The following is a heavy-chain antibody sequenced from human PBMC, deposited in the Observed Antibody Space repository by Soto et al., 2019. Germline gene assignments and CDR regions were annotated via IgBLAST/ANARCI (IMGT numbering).Heavy chain of an antibody. Sequence: QVQLVESGGGVVQPGRSLRLSCAASGFTFSSYGMHWVRQAPGKGLEWVAVISYDGSNKYYADSVKGRFTISRDNSKITLYLQMSGQRAEDTDVYYCAKDRAPYDDYGDYANAAFDIWGQETMVTVSS. CDR2: ISYDGSNK. CDR1: GFTFSSYG. CDR3: AKDRAPYDDYGDYANAAFDI. J-gene: IGHJ3*02. V-gene: IGHV3-30*18. D-gene: IGHD4-17*01.